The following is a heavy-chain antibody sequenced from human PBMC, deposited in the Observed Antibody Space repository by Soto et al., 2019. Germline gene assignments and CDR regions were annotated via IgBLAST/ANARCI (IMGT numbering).Heavy chain of an antibody. CDR2: ISGSDDST. CDR1: GFTFSSYA. D-gene: IGHD6-6*01. V-gene: IGHV3-23*01. J-gene: IGHJ4*02. Sequence: EVQLLESGGGLVQPGESLRLSCAASGFTFSSYAMRWVRQAPGKGLEWVSVISGSDDSTYYADSVKGRFTISRDNSKNTLYLQMNSLRAEVTAVYYCAKRSSSSTFDYWGQGTLVTVSS. CDR3: AKRSSSSTFDY.